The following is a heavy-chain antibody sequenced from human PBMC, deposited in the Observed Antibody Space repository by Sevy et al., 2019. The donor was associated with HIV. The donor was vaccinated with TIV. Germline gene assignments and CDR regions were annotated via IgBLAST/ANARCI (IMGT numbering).Heavy chain of an antibody. V-gene: IGHV3-30*18. CDR3: AKDPGYSSDWYALAFYFDY. Sequence: GGSLRLSCAASRFTFSGYAMHWVRQAPGQGLKWVAAISYDGGIKYYEDSVKGRFTISRDNAKNTLYLQMNSLRAEDTAVYYCAKDPGYSSDWYALAFYFDYWGQGTLVTVSS. J-gene: IGHJ4*02. D-gene: IGHD6-13*01. CDR1: RFTFSGYA. CDR2: ISYDGGIK.